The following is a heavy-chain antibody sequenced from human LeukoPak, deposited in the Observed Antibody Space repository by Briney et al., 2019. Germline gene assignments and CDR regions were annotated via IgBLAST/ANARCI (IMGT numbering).Heavy chain of an antibody. CDR3: AKYSSEVDAFDI. D-gene: IGHD3-10*01. V-gene: IGHV3-23*01. Sequence: GGSLRLSCAASGFTFSSYAMSWVRQAPGKGLEWVSAISGSGGSTYYADSVKGRFTISRDNSKNTLYLQMNSPRAEDTAVYYCAKYSSEVDAFDIWGQGTMVTVSS. CDR1: GFTFSSYA. J-gene: IGHJ3*02. CDR2: ISGSGGST.